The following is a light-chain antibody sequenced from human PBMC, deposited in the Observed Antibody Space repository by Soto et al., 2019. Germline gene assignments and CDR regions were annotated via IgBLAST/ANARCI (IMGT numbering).Light chain of an antibody. CDR3: CSYAGISNWV. Sequence: QSALTQPRSVSGSPGQSVTISCTGTSSDVGGYNYVSWYQQHPGKAPKLMIYDVSKRPSGVPDRFSGSKSGNTASLTISGLQAEDEADYYCCSYAGISNWVFGGGTQLTVL. J-gene: IGLJ3*02. CDR2: DVS. V-gene: IGLV2-11*01. CDR1: SSDVGGYNY.